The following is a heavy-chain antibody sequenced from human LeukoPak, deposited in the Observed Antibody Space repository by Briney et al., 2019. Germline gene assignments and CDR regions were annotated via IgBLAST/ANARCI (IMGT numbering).Heavy chain of an antibody. Sequence: GGPLRLSCAASAFTFTDFYMNWIRQAPGKGLEWVAIVSTLSNTIAYADSVKGRFTISRDNAKKSVYLQMSNLRAEDTAIYFCARSSPYYYASRRHDGFDIWGPGTIVTVSS. CDR2: VSTLSNTI. J-gene: IGHJ3*02. V-gene: IGHV3-11*01. D-gene: IGHD3-22*01. CDR1: AFTFTDFY. CDR3: ARSSPYYYASRRHDGFDI.